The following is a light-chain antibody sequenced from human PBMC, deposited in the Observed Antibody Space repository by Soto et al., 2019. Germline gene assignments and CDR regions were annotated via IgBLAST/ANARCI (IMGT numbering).Light chain of an antibody. V-gene: IGKV3-20*01. CDR1: QSVGSTY. Sequence: EIVLTQSPGTLSLSPGERATLSCRASQSVGSTYLAWYQQKPGQAPRLLIYDASSRATGIPDRFSGSASGTDFTLTISRLEPEDFAVYYCQQYGSSPPWTFGQGTKVEIK. CDR2: DAS. CDR3: QQYGSSPPWT. J-gene: IGKJ1*01.